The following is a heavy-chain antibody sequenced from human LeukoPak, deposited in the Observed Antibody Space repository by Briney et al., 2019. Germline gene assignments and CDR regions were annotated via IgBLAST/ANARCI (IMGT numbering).Heavy chain of an antibody. Sequence: GGSLRLSCAASGFTFSNYAMSWVRQAPGKGLECVSVIYSGGTIYYADSVKGRFTISRDNSKNTLYLQMNSLRAEDTAVYYCATEKIPDEHRGAFDIWGQGTLVTVSS. J-gene: IGHJ3*02. CDR2: IYSGGTI. CDR1: GFTFSNYA. CDR3: ATEKIPDEHRGAFDI. V-gene: IGHV3-53*01. D-gene: IGHD2-21*01.